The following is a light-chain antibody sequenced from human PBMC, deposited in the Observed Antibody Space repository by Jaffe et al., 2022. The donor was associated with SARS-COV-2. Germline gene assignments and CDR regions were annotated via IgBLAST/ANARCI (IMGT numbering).Light chain of an antibody. CDR3: SLCTSSNTR. V-gene: IGLV2-14*03. J-gene: IGLJ1*01. CDR2: DVS. CDR1: SGDIGAYNY. Sequence: QSALTQPASVSGSPGQSITISCTGTSGDIGAYNYVSWFQHHPGKAPKLMIFDVSNRPSGVSNRFSGSKSGNTASLTISGLQAEDEADYYCSLCTSSNTRFGTGTKVTVL.